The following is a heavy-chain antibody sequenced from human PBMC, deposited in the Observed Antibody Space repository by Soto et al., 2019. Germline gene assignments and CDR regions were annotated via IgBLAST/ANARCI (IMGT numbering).Heavy chain of an antibody. CDR2: IWTSGST. CDR3: ARTVGAAYYFDF. CDR1: GDSMSKYY. J-gene: IGHJ4*02. V-gene: IGHV4-4*07. D-gene: IGHD3-16*01. Sequence: QVQLQESGPGLVKPSETLSLTCNVSGDSMSKYYWSWVRQPAGKGLEWIGLIWTSGSTNYNPSLKSRVTMSIDTSNKHFSLDLKSVTAADTAVYYCARTVGAAYYFDFWGQGVLVTVSS.